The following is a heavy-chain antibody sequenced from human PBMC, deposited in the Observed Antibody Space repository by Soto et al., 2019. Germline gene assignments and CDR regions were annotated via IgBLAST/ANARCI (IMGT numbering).Heavy chain of an antibody. V-gene: IGHV1-18*04. CDR1: RCTFPSYC. CDR2: ISDYNGNT. CDR3: ARDRSRKPYGMDV. J-gene: IGHJ6*02. Sequence: ASVPVSYKHSRCTFPSYCIILLRQAHGKGIEWMGWISDYNGNTNYAQKLQGRVTMTTDTSTSTAYMELRSLRSDDTAGYYCARDRSRKPYGMDVWGQGTMVTVSS.